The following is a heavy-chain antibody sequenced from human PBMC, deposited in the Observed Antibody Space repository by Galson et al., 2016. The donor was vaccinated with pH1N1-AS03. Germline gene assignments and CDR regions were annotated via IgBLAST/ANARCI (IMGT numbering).Heavy chain of an antibody. V-gene: IGHV1-2*02. D-gene: IGHD1-26*01. J-gene: IGHJ4*02. CDR3: ARGRGYHLRDTTDY. CDR2: INPSSGGT. Sequence: SVKVSCKASGYTFAYYYVHWVRQAPGQGLEWMGWINPSSGGTKFAQKFQGTVSMTTDTSTRTAYMELSRLRSDDTAVYYCARGRGYHLRDTTDYWGLGTLVTVSS. CDR1: GYTFAYYY.